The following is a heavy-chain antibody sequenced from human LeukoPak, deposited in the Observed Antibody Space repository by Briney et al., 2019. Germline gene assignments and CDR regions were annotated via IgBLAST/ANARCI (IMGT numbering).Heavy chain of an antibody. CDR3: ARRTGTAGGNHFDY. V-gene: IGHV4-39*01. D-gene: IGHD1/OR15-1a*01. Sequence: SETLSLTCTVSGGSISSSSYYWGWIRQPPGKGLEWIGSGYYSGSTHYSPSLKSRVTISVDTSKNQFSLNLSSMTAADTAVYYCARRTGTAGGNHFDYWGQGTLVTVSS. CDR1: GGSISSSSYY. J-gene: IGHJ4*02. CDR2: GYYSGST.